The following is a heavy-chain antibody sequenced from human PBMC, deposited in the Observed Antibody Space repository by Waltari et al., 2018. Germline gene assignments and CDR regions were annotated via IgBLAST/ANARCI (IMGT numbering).Heavy chain of an antibody. D-gene: IGHD3-10*01. Sequence: QVQLQQWGAGLLKPSETLSLTCAVYGGSFSAYYWSWIRQPPGKGLEWIGEINDSGSTSTYPSLKSRVTMSVDTSNNQFSLKLTSVTAADTAVYYCARGKTARPHSKWFGELSAKYYFDYWGQGTLVTVSS. CDR1: GGSFSAYY. V-gene: IGHV4-34*01. J-gene: IGHJ4*02. CDR2: INDSGST. CDR3: ARGKTARPHSKWFGELSAKYYFDY.